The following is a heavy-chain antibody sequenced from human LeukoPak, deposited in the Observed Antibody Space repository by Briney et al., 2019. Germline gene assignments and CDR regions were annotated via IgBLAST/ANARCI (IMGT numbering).Heavy chain of an antibody. D-gene: IGHD6-6*01. CDR2: IYSSGST. V-gene: IGHV4-4*07. Sequence: PSETLSLTCTVSGGSIRSNYWSWIRQSAGKGLEWIGRIYSSGSTNYNPSLKSRVTISVDTSKNQFSLKLSSVTAADTAVYYCARSYTEYSSSSGTYYFDYWGQGTLVTVSS. J-gene: IGHJ4*02. CDR3: ARSYTEYSSSSGTYYFDY. CDR1: GGSIRSNY.